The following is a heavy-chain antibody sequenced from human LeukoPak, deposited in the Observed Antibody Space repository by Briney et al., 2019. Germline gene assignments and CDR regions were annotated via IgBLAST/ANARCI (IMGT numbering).Heavy chain of an antibody. Sequence: PGGSLRLSRTASGFTFSSYEMNWVRQAPGKGLEWISYISGSGISIFYADSLQGRFTVSRDNAKNSVYLQMNSLRAEDTAVYYCAREGGFRYDDAFDTWGQGTMATVSS. J-gene: IGHJ3*02. V-gene: IGHV3-48*03. D-gene: IGHD3-16*02. CDR1: GFTFSSYE. CDR3: AREGGFRYDDAFDT. CDR2: ISGSGISI.